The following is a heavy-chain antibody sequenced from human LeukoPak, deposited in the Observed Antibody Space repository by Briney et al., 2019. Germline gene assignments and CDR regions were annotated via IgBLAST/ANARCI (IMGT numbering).Heavy chain of an antibody. V-gene: IGHV4-39*01. CDR2: IYYSGST. CDR1: GGSISSSGYY. CDR3: ARHEYSGSYYGLSWFDP. D-gene: IGHD1-26*01. Sequence: SETLSLTCTVSGGSISSSGYYWGWSRQPPGKGLEWIASIYYSGSTYYNPSLKSRVTISVDTSKNQLSLKLSSLTAADTAVYYCARHEYSGSYYGLSWFDPWGQGTLVTVSS. J-gene: IGHJ5*02.